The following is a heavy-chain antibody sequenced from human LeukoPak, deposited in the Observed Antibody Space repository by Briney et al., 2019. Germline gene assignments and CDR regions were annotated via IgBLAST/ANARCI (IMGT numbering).Heavy chain of an antibody. CDR1: GYTFSNYG. V-gene: IGHV1-18*01. CDR3: ARARGDYYDSSGYYSAFDY. Sequence: ASVKVSCKASGYTFSNYGISWVRQAPGQGLEWMGWISSYNGNTNYVQKLQGRVSMTTDTSTSTAYMELRSLRSDDTAVYYCARARGDYYDSSGYYSAFDYWGQGALVTVSS. J-gene: IGHJ4*02. D-gene: IGHD3-22*01. CDR2: ISSYNGNT.